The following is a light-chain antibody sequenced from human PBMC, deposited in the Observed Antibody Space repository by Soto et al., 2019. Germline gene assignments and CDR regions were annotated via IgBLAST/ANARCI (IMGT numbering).Light chain of an antibody. J-gene: IGKJ1*01. CDR1: QSLNSN. CDR3: QQYNNWWT. Sequence: ILLTQSPATLSVSPGERVTLSCRASQSLNSNLAWYQQRPGQAPRLLIYDTSTRATGILARFSGSGSGTEFTLTISSLQSEDFAVYYCQQYNNWWTFGQGTKVEIK. V-gene: IGKV3-15*01. CDR2: DTS.